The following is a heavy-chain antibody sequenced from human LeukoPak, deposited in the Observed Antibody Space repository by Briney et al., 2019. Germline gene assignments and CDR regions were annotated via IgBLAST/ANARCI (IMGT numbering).Heavy chain of an antibody. V-gene: IGHV4-4*07. D-gene: IGHD4-17*01. Sequence: KPSETLSLTCIVSGGSISGFYWSWLRQPAGKGLEWIGRIYPSGGTNYNPSHKSRVTMSTDTSKNQFSLKLRSVTAADTAVYYCAREYGDLDYWGQGTLVTVSS. CDR1: GGSISGFY. CDR2: IYPSGGT. CDR3: AREYGDLDY. J-gene: IGHJ4*02.